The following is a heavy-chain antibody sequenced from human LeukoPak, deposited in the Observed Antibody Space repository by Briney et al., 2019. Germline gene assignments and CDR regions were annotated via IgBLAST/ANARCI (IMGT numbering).Heavy chain of an antibody. CDR2: IYSSGSN. V-gene: IGHV4-4*07. D-gene: IGHD5-12*01. Sequence: SDTLSLTCTVSGGFISGYFWTCPRHPAGKALVWIGRIYSSGSNNYNPSLKTRVTMSLDTSKNHFSLNLTSVTAADTAVYYCAREPTRGRAPTSGRPLDYVGRGNVVTVCS. CDR3: AREPTRGRAPTSGRPLDY. J-gene: IGHJ4*02. CDR1: GGFISGYF.